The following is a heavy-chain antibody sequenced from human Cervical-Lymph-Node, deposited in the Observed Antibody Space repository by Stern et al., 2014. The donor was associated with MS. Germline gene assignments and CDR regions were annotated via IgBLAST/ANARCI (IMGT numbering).Heavy chain of an antibody. D-gene: IGHD5/OR15-5a*01. J-gene: IGHJ6*02. CDR3: ATLYDSSGNYGMEV. Sequence: QVQLVQSGAQVKKPGASVKVSCKGSGYTFIRYYIHWVRQAPGQGLAWMGIVNANGGSARYAQKFQGRVTMASDTSTSTVSMELSSLRSEDTAVYYCATLYDSSGNYGMEVWGQGTTVIVSS. CDR2: VNANGGSA. CDR1: GYTFIRYY. V-gene: IGHV1-46*01.